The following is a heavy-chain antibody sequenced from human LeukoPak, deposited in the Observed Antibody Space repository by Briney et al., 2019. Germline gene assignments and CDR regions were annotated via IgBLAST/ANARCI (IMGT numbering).Heavy chain of an antibody. CDR1: GYTFGDYA. Sequence: GGSLRLSCTASGYTFGDYAMSWFRQAPGKGLEWVGFIRSKAYGGTTEYAASVKGRFTISRDDSKSIAYLQMNSLKTEDTAVYYCTRETFGGWYRGPYWFDPWGQGTLVTVSS. V-gene: IGHV3-49*03. CDR3: TRETFGGWYRGPYWFDP. CDR2: IRSKAYGGTT. J-gene: IGHJ5*02. D-gene: IGHD6-19*01.